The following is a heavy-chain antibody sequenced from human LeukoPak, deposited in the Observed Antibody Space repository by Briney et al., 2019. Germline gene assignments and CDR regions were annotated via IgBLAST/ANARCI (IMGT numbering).Heavy chain of an antibody. CDR3: ARDESAAGFDY. Sequence: SETLSLTCTVSGYSISSSYYWGWIRQPPGKGLEWIGSICHSGSTYYNPSLKSRVTISVDTSKNQFSLKLSSVTAADTAVYYCARDESAAGFDYWGQGTLVTVSS. CDR2: ICHSGST. V-gene: IGHV4-38-2*02. D-gene: IGHD2-2*01. CDR1: GYSISSSYY. J-gene: IGHJ4*02.